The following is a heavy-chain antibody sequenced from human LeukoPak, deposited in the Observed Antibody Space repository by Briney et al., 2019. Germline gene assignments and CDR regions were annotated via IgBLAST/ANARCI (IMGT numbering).Heavy chain of an antibody. Sequence: PSETLSLTCTVSGGSISSYFWTWIRQPPGKGLEWIGYIYYSGSTNYNPSLKSRVTISVDTSKNQFSLKLSSVTAADTAVYYCARVEGIAAAGEDYWGQGTLVTVSS. D-gene: IGHD6-13*01. CDR2: IYYSGST. CDR3: ARVEGIAAAGEDY. V-gene: IGHV4-59*08. J-gene: IGHJ4*02. CDR1: GGSISSYF.